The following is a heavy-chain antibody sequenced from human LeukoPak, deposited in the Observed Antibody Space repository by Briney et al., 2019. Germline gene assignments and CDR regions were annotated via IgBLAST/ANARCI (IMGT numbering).Heavy chain of an antibody. CDR3: ARLPYGDYVGFDY. J-gene: IGHJ4*02. D-gene: IGHD4-17*01. Sequence: TETLSLTCTVSGGSISSYYWSWIRQPPGKGLEWIGYIYYSGSTNYNPSLKSRVTISVDTSKNQFSLKLSSVTAADTAVYYCARLPYGDYVGFDYWGQGTLVTVSS. V-gene: IGHV4-59*08. CDR2: IYYSGST. CDR1: GGSISSYY.